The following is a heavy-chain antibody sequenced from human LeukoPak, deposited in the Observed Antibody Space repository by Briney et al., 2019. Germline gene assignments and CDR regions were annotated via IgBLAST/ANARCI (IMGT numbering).Heavy chain of an antibody. V-gene: IGHV3-30*03. CDR1: GFTFSSYG. Sequence: PGGSLRLSCAASGFTFSSYGMHWVRQAPGKGLEWVAVISYDGSNKYYADSVKGRFTISRDNSKNTLYLQMNSLRAEDTAVYYCARDLRTAAGTGFDYWGQGTLVTVSS. CDR2: ISYDGSNK. J-gene: IGHJ4*02. CDR3: ARDLRTAAGTGFDY. D-gene: IGHD6-13*01.